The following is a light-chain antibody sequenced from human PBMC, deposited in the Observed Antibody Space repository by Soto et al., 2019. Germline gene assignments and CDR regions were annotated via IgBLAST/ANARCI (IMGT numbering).Light chain of an antibody. CDR2: EVT. J-gene: IGLJ3*02. CDR1: SSDVGGYNF. V-gene: IGLV2-14*01. CDR3: SSYTSSYTGV. Sequence: QSALTQPASVSGSPGQLITISCTGTSSDVGGYNFVSWYQQHPGKAPKLMIYEVTNRPSGVSNRFSGSKSGNTASLTISGLQAEDEADYYCSSYTSSYTGVFGGGTKVTVL.